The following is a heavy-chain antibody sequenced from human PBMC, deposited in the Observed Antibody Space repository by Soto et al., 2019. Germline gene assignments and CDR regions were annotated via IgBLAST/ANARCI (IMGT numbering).Heavy chain of an antibody. D-gene: IGHD5-12*01. J-gene: IGHJ4*02. Sequence: EVQLVQSGAEVKKPGESLKISCKGSGYSFSSYWIGWVRQMPGKGLEWMGIIYPGDSDTRYSPSFQGQVTISADKSISTAYLQWSSLKASDTAMYYCARLKRDGYNYSPLYYWGQGTLVTVSS. CDR1: GYSFSSYW. CDR3: ARLKRDGYNYSPLYY. CDR2: IYPGDSDT. V-gene: IGHV5-51*03.